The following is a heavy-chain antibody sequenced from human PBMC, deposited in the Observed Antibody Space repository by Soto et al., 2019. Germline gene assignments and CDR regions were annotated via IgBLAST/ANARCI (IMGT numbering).Heavy chain of an antibody. CDR3: ARIPDYGDNYYYYSYMDV. Sequence: GASVKVSCKASGYTFTSYGISWVRQAPGQGLEWMGWISAYNGNTNYAQKLQGRATMTTDTSTSTAYMELRSLRSDDTAVYYCARIPDYGDNYYYYSYMDVWGKGTTVTVSS. J-gene: IGHJ6*03. D-gene: IGHD4-17*01. CDR1: GYTFTSYG. V-gene: IGHV1-18*01. CDR2: ISAYNGNT.